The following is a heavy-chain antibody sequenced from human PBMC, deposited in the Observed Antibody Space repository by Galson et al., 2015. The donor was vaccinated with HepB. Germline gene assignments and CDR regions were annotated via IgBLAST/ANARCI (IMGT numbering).Heavy chain of an antibody. CDR2: INAGNGNT. J-gene: IGHJ4*02. V-gene: IGHV1-3*01. D-gene: IGHD5-18*01. CDR3: ARAASRPSGYSYGLGY. Sequence: SVKVSCKASGYTFTSYAMHWVRQAPGQRLEWMGWINAGNGNTKYSQKFQGRVTITRDTSASTAYMELSSLRSEDTAVYYCARAASRPSGYSYGLGYWGQGTLVTVSS. CDR1: GYTFTSYA.